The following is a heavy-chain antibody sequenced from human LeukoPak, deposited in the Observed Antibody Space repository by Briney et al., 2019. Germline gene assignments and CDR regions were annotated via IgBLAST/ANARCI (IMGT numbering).Heavy chain of an antibody. D-gene: IGHD5-18*01. Sequence: PGGSLRLSCAASGFTFSSYAMSWGRQAPAKGLEWFSAISGSGGSTYYADSVKGRFTISRDNSKNTLYLQMNSLRAEDTAVYYCAKDLGYSYGPYYFDYWGQGTLVTVSS. J-gene: IGHJ4*02. CDR1: GFTFSSYA. V-gene: IGHV3-23*01. CDR2: ISGSGGST. CDR3: AKDLGYSYGPYYFDY.